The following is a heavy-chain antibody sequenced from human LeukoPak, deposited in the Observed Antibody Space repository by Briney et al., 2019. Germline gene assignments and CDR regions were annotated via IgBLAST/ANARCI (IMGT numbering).Heavy chain of an antibody. CDR1: GYTFTDSY. CDR2: INPNSGGA. V-gene: IGHV1-2*02. Sequence: GASVKVSCKASGYTFTDSYMHWVRKAPGQGLEWMGWINPNSGGADYAQKFQGRLTMTRDTSISTAYMELSRLRSDDTAVYYCASGVAGTDDYWGQGTLVTVSS. J-gene: IGHJ4*02. CDR3: ASGVAGTDDY. D-gene: IGHD6-19*01.